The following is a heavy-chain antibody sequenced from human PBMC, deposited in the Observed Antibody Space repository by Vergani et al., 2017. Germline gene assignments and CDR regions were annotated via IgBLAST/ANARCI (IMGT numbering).Heavy chain of an antibody. CDR3: AREVRGCSRTSCSPYDFDD. Sequence: QVQLVQSGAEVKKPGASVKVSCKASGYTFTSYGITWVRQAPGQGLEWMGWISAYNGNTDYEQNLQDRVTMTTDTSTNRAYMGLRSLRSDDTAVYYWAREVRGCSRTSCSPYDFDDWGQGTLVTVSS. CDR1: GYTFTSYG. J-gene: IGHJ4*02. V-gene: IGHV1-18*01. D-gene: IGHD2-2*01. CDR2: ISAYNGNT.